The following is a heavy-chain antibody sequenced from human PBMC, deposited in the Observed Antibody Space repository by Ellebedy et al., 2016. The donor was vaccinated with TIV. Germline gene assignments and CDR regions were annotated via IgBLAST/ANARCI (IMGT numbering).Heavy chain of an antibody. Sequence: SETLSLXCPLSDGSINNDIYYWGWIRQPPGKGLEWIGSIYYSGITYYNPSLGGRITISIDTSKNYFSLRRGSVTAADTAVDYCARLWKKWELGGSWFDPWGQGTLVTVSS. D-gene: IGHD1-26*01. CDR1: DGSINNDIYY. CDR3: ARLWKKWELGGSWFDP. V-gene: IGHV4-39*07. J-gene: IGHJ5*02. CDR2: IYYSGIT.